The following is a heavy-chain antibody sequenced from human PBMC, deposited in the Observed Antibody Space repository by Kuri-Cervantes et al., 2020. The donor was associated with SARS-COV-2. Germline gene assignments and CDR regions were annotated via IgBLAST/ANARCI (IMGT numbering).Heavy chain of an antibody. CDR3: AKVVFSYCSGGSCYEYYFDY. V-gene: IGHV3-21*04. CDR2: ISSSSSYI. D-gene: IGHD2-15*01. J-gene: IGHJ4*02. CDR1: GFTFSSYS. Sequence: GGSLRLSCAASGFTFSSYSMNWVRQAPGKGLEWVSSISSSSSYIYYADSVKGRFTISRDNAKNSLYLQMNSLRAEDTAVYYCAKVVFSYCSGGSCYEYYFDYWGQGTLVTVSS.